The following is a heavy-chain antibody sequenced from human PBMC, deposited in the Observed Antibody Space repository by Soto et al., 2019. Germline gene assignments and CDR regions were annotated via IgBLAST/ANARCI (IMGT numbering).Heavy chain of an antibody. D-gene: IGHD5-18*01. CDR1: GFTFTFYT. CDR3: ARTIRGYSYGSDY. Sequence: ELQLMESGGGLVQPGGSLRLSCAASGFTFTFYTFNWVRQAPGKGLEWVSYINHDGGTISYADSVKGRFTISRDNAKNSLFMQMNSLRAEDTGVYYCARTIRGYSYGSDYWGQGTLVTVSS. J-gene: IGHJ4*02. V-gene: IGHV3-48*01. CDR2: INHDGGTI.